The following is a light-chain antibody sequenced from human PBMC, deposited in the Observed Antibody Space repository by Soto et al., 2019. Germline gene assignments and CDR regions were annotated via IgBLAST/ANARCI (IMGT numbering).Light chain of an antibody. Sequence: QSVLTQPPSASGSPGQSVTISCTGSSNDVGGYNYVSWYQQHPGKAPKLMIYEVSNRPSGVSNRFSGSKSGNTASLTISGLQAEDEADYYCSSYTSSSIWVFGGGTKLTVL. CDR2: EVS. J-gene: IGLJ3*02. CDR3: SSYTSSSIWV. CDR1: SNDVGGYNY. V-gene: IGLV2-14*01.